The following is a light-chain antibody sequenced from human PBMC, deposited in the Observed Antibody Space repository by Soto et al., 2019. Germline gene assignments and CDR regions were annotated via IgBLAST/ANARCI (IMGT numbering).Light chain of an antibody. CDR1: QSGRSSY. V-gene: IGKV3D-20*01. J-gene: IGKJ4*01. CDR3: QQYGSSPLT. CDR2: DAS. Sequence: EIVLTQSPGTLSLSPGERATLSCGASQSGRSSYLAWYQQNPGLAPRLLIYDASTRATGIPNKFSGSGSGXXXXXXIXRLEPEDFAVYYWQQYGSSPLTFGGGTNVEIK.